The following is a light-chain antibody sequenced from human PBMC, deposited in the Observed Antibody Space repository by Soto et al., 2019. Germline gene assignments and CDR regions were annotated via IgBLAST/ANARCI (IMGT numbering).Light chain of an antibody. CDR1: QSISSSY. CDR3: QQYGNPPPNA. V-gene: IGKV3-20*01. Sequence: EIVLTQSPGTLSLSPGERATLSCRASQSISSSYLAWYQQKPGQAPRVLIYGASSRATGIPDRFSGSGSGTDFTLTISRLEPEDFEVYFCQQYGNPPPNAFGQGTKVEIK. J-gene: IGKJ2*01. CDR2: GAS.